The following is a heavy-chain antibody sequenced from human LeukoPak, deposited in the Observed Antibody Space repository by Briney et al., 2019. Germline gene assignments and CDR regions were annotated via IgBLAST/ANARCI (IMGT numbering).Heavy chain of an antibody. J-gene: IGHJ5*02. CDR1: GYTFTSYG. CDR3: ARDEVTMVRGVIPLDP. Sequence: ASVKVSCKASGYTFTSYGISWVRQAPGQGLEWMGWLSAYNGNTNYAQKLQGRVTMTTDTSTSTAYMELRSLRSDDTAVYYCARDEVTMVRGVIPLDPWGQGTLVTVSS. D-gene: IGHD3-10*01. CDR2: LSAYNGNT. V-gene: IGHV1-18*01.